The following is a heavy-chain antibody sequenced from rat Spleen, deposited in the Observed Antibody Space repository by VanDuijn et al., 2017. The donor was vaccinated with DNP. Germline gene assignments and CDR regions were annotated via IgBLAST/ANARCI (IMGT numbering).Heavy chain of an antibody. CDR2: IRYSSNT. Sequence: EVQLQESGPGLVKPSQSLYLTCSVTGYSITTKYWAWIRKFPGDKMELMGYIRYSSNTSTNPSLKSRISITRNKSKNHFFLHLNSLTAGDTATYNCASGDGSYYWSFDFWGPGTMVTVSS. D-gene: IGHD1-12*02. V-gene: IGHV3-1*01. CDR1: GYSITTKY. CDR3: ASGDGSYYWSFDF. J-gene: IGHJ1*01.